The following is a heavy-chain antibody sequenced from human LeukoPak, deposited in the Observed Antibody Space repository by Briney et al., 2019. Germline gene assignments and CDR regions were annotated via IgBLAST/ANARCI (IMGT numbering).Heavy chain of an antibody. Sequence: SETLSLTCTVSGGSISSYYWSWIRQPPGKGLDWIGYISYTGSTTHNSSLKSRVTISLETSQNQFSLKLTSVTPADTAVYYCARTAKYYYGSETYYFFDYWGQGTLVTVSS. J-gene: IGHJ4*02. CDR1: GGSISSYY. CDR2: ISYTGST. D-gene: IGHD3-10*01. V-gene: IGHV4-59*01. CDR3: ARTAKYYYGSETYYFFDY.